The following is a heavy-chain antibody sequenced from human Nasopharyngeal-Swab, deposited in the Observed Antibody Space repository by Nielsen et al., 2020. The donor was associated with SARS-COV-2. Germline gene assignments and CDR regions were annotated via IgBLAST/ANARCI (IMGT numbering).Heavy chain of an antibody. CDR2: IKQDGSAK. Sequence: GESLKISCAASGFTFSSYCMSWVRQAPGKGLEWVANIKQDGSAKYYVDSVKGRFTISRDNAKNSLYLQMNSLRAEDTAVYYCARHYDYVWGSYRPFDYWGQGTLVTVSS. CDR3: ARHYDYVWGSYRPFDY. CDR1: GFTFSSYC. V-gene: IGHV3-7*01. D-gene: IGHD3-16*02. J-gene: IGHJ4*02.